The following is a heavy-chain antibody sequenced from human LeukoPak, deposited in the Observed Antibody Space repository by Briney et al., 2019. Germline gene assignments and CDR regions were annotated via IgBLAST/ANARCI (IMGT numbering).Heavy chain of an antibody. Sequence: GGSLRLSCAASGFTLSHYWMHWVRQTPGKGLFWVSRISGDGTTTTYADSVKGRFTISRDNAKNTLSLQMNSLRDDDTALYYCAREPSGGWTLNAFDLWGQGTMVSVSS. CDR2: ISGDGTTT. CDR3: AREPSGGWTLNAFDL. CDR1: GFTLSHYW. V-gene: IGHV3-74*03. D-gene: IGHD6-19*01. J-gene: IGHJ3*01.